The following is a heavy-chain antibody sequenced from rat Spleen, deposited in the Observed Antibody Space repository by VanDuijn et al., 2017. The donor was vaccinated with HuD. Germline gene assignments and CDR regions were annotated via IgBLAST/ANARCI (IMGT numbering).Heavy chain of an antibody. V-gene: IGHV5-58*01. CDR3: AVAGYGY. J-gene: IGHJ2*01. Sequence: EVQLVESGGGLVQPGRSLKLSCVASGFTFSRYWMYWVRQAPGKGLEWVSSISNDGGTTYYPDSVKGRFTISRDNAENTVYLQMNRLRSEDTATYYCAVAGYGYWGQGVMVTVSS. CDR2: ISNDGGTT. CDR1: GFTFSRYW. D-gene: IGHD4-3*01.